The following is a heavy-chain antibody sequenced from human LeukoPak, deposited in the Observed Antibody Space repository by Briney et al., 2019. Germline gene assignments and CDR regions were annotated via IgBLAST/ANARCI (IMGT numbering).Heavy chain of an antibody. J-gene: IGHJ3*02. CDR3: ARDHLRYSSSLDAFDI. D-gene: IGHD6-13*01. CDR1: GGTFSSYA. CDR2: IIPIFGTA. V-gene: IGHV1-69*13. Sequence: GASVKVSCKASGGTFSSYAISWVRQAPGQGLEWMGGIIPIFGTANYAQKFQGRVTITADESTSTAYMELSSLRSEDTAVYYCARDHLRYSSSLDAFDIWGQGTMVTVSS.